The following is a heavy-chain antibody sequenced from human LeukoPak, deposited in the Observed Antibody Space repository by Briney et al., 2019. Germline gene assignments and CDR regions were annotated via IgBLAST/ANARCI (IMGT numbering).Heavy chain of an antibody. CDR2: IIPIFGTA. CDR3: ASVLAAAGRTY. Sequence: GASVKVSCKASGGTFSSYAMSWVRQAPGQGLEWMGRIIPIFGTANYAQKFQGRVTTTTDESTSTAYMELSSLRSEDTAVYYCASVLAAAGRTYWGQGTLVTVSS. V-gene: IGHV1-69*05. J-gene: IGHJ4*02. D-gene: IGHD6-13*01. CDR1: GGTFSSYA.